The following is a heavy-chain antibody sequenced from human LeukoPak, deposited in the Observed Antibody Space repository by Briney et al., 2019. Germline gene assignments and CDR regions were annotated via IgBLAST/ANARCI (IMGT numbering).Heavy chain of an antibody. CDR2: IYYSGST. CDR1: GGSISSYY. Sequence: SETLSLTCTVSGGSISSYYWSWIRQPPGKGLEWIGYIYYSGSTNYNPSLKSRVTISVDTSKNQFSLKLSSVTAADTAVYYCARGLTYYGSGSYDIYYYVDVWGKGTTVTVSS. CDR3: ARGLTYYGSGSYDIYYYVDV. V-gene: IGHV4-59*01. D-gene: IGHD3-10*01. J-gene: IGHJ6*03.